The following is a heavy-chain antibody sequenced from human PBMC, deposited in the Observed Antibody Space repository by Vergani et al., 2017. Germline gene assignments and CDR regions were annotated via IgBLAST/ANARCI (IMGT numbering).Heavy chain of an antibody. CDR3: AKMCNWDDSYFYCMDV. J-gene: IGHJ6*03. D-gene: IGHD1-1*01. Sequence: EVQLVETGGGLIQPGGSLRLSCVVSGFSVSNNYMSWVRHRPGKGLEWVSFIFTGGTTYYEDSVKGRFTISRHNSNNTVHLQMNSLTAEDTAVYYCAKMCNWDDSYFYCMDVWGKGTTVTVSS. CDR2: IFTGGTT. CDR1: GFSVSNNY. V-gene: IGHV3-53*02.